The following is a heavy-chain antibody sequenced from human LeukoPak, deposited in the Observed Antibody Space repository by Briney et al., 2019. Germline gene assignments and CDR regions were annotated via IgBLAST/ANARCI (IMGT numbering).Heavy chain of an antibody. CDR2: INPNSGGT. D-gene: IGHD2-2*01. CDR1: GYTFTGYY. V-gene: IGHV1-2*02. CDR3: ARVNRRVPFVVVPAAKGDNYYYYYMDV. Sequence: ASVKVSCKASGYTFTGYYMHWVRQAPGQGLEWMGWINPNSGGTNYAQKFQGRVTMTRDTSISTAYMELSRLRSDDTAVYYCARVNRRVPFVVVPAAKGDNYYYYYMDVWGKGTTVTVSS. J-gene: IGHJ6*03.